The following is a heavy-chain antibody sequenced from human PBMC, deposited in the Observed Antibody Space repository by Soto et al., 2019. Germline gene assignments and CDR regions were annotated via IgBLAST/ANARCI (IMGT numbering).Heavy chain of an antibody. V-gene: IGHV3-7*01. D-gene: IGHD1-1*01. J-gene: IGHJ4*02. Sequence: EVQLVESGGGLVQPGGSLRLSCAASGFTFSGYSMSWVRQAPGKGLEWVANIKQDGSEKYYVAYVKGRFTTSRDNAKNSVYLQMNSLRADDTAVYYCAKQRGCDYWGQGTLVTVSS. CDR1: GFTFSGYS. CDR2: IKQDGSEK. CDR3: AKQRGCDY.